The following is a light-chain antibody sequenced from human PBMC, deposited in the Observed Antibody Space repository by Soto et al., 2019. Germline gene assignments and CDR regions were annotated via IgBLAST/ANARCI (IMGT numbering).Light chain of an antibody. Sequence: DILLTQSPTSLSASVGDTVTITCRASQSISVNLNWYQPRPGEAPKVLIYASSTLATGAPSRFSGSGVGTDFTLTISSLQLEDFATYYCQQTYTTRLYTFGQGTKLEFK. CDR3: QQTYTTRLYT. V-gene: IGKV1-39*01. CDR2: ASS. CDR1: QSISVN. J-gene: IGKJ2*01.